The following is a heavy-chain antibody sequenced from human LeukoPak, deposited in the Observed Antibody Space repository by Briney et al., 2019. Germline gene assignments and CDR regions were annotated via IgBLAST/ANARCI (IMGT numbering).Heavy chain of an antibody. CDR3: ARRPDSLGYFDV. CDR1: IFPSSSYA. D-gene: IGHD1-14*01. V-gene: IGHV3-64*04. Sequence: PGGSLRLSCLASIFPSSSYAMHWARQAPGKGLEYVSAISSNGGSTYYADSVKGRFTISRDNSKNTLYMQMKSLRAEDTAVYYCARRPDSLGYFDVWGRGTLVTVSS. J-gene: IGHJ2*01. CDR2: ISSNGGST.